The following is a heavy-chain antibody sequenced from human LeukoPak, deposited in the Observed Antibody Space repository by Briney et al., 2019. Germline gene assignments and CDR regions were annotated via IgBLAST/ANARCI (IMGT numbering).Heavy chain of an antibody. V-gene: IGHV1-69*04. CDR2: IIPILGIA. CDR1: GGTFSSYA. CDR3: ARESIAVAGRDSWFDP. Sequence: WASVKVSCKASGGTFSSYAISWVRQAPGQGLEWMGRIIPILGIANYAQKFQGRVTITADKSTSTAYMELSSLRSEDTAVYYCARESIAVAGRDSWFDPWGQGTLVTVSS. J-gene: IGHJ5*02. D-gene: IGHD6-19*01.